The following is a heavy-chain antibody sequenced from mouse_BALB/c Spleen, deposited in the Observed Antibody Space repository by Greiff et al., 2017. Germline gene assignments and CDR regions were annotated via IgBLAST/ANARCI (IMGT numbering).Heavy chain of an antibody. CDR3: ARYGNYLYYFDY. CDR2: IWGDGST. V-gene: IGHV2-6-7*01. D-gene: IGHD2-10*02. Sequence: VQLQQSGPGLVAPSQSLSITCTVSGFSLTGYGVNWVRQPPGKGLEWLGMIWGDGSTDYNSALKSRLSISKDNSKSQVFLKMNSLQTDDTARYYCARYGNYLYYFDYWGQGTTLTVSS. J-gene: IGHJ2*01. CDR1: GFSLTGYG.